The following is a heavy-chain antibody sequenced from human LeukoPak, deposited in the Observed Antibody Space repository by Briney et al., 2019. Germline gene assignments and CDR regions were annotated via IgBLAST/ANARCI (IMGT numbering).Heavy chain of an antibody. D-gene: IGHD5-24*01. CDR2: IYPADSDT. CDR3: ARQTRDGSKTRGYYFDY. CDR1: GYSFTSYW. J-gene: IGHJ4*02. Sequence: GESLKISCKGSGYSFTSYWIGWVRQMPGKGLEWMGIIYPADSDTTYSPSFQGQVTISVDKSISTVYLQWSSLKASDTAMYYCARQTRDGSKTRGYYFDYWGQGTLVTVSS. V-gene: IGHV5-51*01.